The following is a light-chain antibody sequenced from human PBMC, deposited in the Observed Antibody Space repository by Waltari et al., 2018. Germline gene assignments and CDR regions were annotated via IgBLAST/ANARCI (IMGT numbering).Light chain of an antibody. V-gene: IGKV2-30*01. CDR2: RVS. J-gene: IGKJ1*01. Sequence: VVMTQSPLSLPVTLVQRSSISFRSSQSLVASDGNTYFNCVQQRPGQSPRRLFYRVSKRDSGVPDRFSGSGSGTDFTLRITRVEAEDVGVYYCMQGSHWPWTFGQGTKVEIK. CDR3: MQGSHWPWT. CDR1: QSLVASDGNTY.